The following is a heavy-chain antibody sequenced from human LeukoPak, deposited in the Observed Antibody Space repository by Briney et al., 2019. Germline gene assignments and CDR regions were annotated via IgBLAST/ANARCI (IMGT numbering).Heavy chain of an antibody. CDR2: IYYSGST. D-gene: IGHD5-12*01. CDR3: ARTVSGYYFNA. J-gene: IGHJ5*02. V-gene: IGHV4-59*11. CDR1: GGSISSHY. Sequence: SETLSLTCTVSGGSISSHYWSWIRQPPGKGLEWIGYIYYSGSTNYNPSLKSRVTISVDTSKNQFSLKLSSVTAADTAVYYCARTVSGYYFNAWGPGTLVTVSS.